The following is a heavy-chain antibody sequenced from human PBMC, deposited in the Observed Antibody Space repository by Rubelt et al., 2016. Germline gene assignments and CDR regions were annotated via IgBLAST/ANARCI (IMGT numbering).Heavy chain of an antibody. CDR1: RYTFTSYD. V-gene: IGHV1-8*01. CDR2: MNPNSGNT. D-gene: IGHD3-3*01. Sequence: QVQLVQSGAEVKKPGASVKVSCKASRYTFTSYDINWVRQATGQGLEWMGWMNPNSGNTGYAQKFQGRVTMTRNTSISTAYMERSSLRSEDTAVYYCARMVNDFWSGYHNWFDPWGQGTLVTVSS. CDR3: ARMVNDFWSGYHNWFDP. J-gene: IGHJ5*02.